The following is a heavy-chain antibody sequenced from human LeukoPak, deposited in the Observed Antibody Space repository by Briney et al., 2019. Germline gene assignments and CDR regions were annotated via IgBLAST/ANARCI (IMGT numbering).Heavy chain of an antibody. J-gene: IGHJ4*02. D-gene: IGHD3-22*01. CDR2: ISGSGGST. Sequence: GGSLRLSCAASGFTFSSYAMSWVRQAPGKGPEWVSAISGSGGSTYYADSVKGRFTISRDNSKNTLYLQMNSLRAEDTAVYYCAKVRDSSGYHCSDYWGQGTLVTVSS. V-gene: IGHV3-23*01. CDR3: AKVRDSSGYHCSDY. CDR1: GFTFSSYA.